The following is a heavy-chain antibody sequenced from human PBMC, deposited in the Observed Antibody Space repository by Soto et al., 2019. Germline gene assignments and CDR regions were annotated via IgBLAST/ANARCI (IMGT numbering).Heavy chain of an antibody. CDR1: GFTFSSYD. Sequence: EVQLVESGGGLVQPGGSLRLSCAASGFTFSSYDMHWVRQATGKGLEWVSAIGTAGDTYYPGSVKGRFTISRENAKNSLYLQMNSLRAEDTSVYYCARSPYSPGADYYYGMDSWGQGTTFTVSS. CDR3: ARSPYSPGADYYYGMDS. D-gene: IGHD2-21*01. J-gene: IGHJ6*02. V-gene: IGHV3-13*01. CDR2: IGTAGDT.